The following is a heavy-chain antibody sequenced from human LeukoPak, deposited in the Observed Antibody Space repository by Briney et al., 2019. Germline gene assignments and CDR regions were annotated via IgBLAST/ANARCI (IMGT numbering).Heavy chain of an antibody. CDR2: ISASNGNT. Sequence: ASVKVSCKASGYTFTSYGISWVRQAPGQGLEWMGWISASNGNTNYAQKLQGRVTMTTDTSTSTAYMELRSLRSDDTAVYYCARDGWDYYDSSGYPLWDYWGQGTLVTVSS. CDR3: ARDGWDYYDSSGYPLWDY. D-gene: IGHD3-22*01. J-gene: IGHJ4*02. V-gene: IGHV1-18*01. CDR1: GYTFTSYG.